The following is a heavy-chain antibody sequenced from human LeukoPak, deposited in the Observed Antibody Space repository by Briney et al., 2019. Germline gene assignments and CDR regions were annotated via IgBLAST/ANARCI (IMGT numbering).Heavy chain of an antibody. CDR2: ISSSSSYI. D-gene: IGHD6-19*01. CDR3: ARDRYSPYSSGWDLFDY. CDR1: GFIVSYSY. V-gene: IGHV3-21*01. J-gene: IGHJ4*02. Sequence: GGSLRLSCAASGFIVSYSYMSWVRQAPGKGLEWVSSISSSSSYIYYADSVKGRFTISRDNAKNSLYLQMNSLRAEDTAVYYCARDRYSPYSSGWDLFDYWGQETLVTVSS.